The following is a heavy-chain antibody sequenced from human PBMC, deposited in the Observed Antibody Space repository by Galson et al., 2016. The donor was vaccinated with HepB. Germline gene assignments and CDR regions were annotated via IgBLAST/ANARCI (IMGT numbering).Heavy chain of an antibody. Sequence: TLSLTCTVCGGSVSSGGHFWSWIRQVPGKGLAWMGYIYNSGSTNYTPSLKSRLTISVDTSKNQFSLKLTSVTAADTAVYYCARAHSGWYSDYWGQGALVTVSS. V-gene: IGHV4-31*03. D-gene: IGHD6-19*01. J-gene: IGHJ4*02. CDR3: ARAHSGWYSDY. CDR1: GGSVSSGGHF. CDR2: IYNSGST.